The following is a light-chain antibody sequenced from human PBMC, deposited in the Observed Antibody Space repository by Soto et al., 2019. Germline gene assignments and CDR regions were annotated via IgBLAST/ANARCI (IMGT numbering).Light chain of an antibody. CDR1: QSIINW. CDR3: QHYNSFPWT. Sequence: DIQMTQSPSTLSASVGDRVTITCRASQSIINWLGWYQQKPGKAPKLLIYKASSLESGVPSRFSGSGSGTDFTLTIKRMQPDDFANYYCQHYNSFPWTFGQGTKVDIK. V-gene: IGKV1-5*03. CDR2: KAS. J-gene: IGKJ1*01.